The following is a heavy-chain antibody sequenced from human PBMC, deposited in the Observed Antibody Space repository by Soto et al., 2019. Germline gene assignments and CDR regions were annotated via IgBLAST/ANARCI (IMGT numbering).Heavy chain of an antibody. D-gene: IGHD2-8*01. V-gene: IGHV3-48*01. Sequence: GGSLRLSCAASGFTFSRYSMNWVRQAPGKGLEWVSYISSSSSTIYYADSVKGRFTISRDNAKNSQYLQMNSLTAEDTAVYYCAGGAVDTRLMGYYMDVWGKGTTVTVSS. CDR2: ISSSSSTI. CDR3: AGGAVDTRLMGYYMDV. CDR1: GFTFSRYS. J-gene: IGHJ6*03.